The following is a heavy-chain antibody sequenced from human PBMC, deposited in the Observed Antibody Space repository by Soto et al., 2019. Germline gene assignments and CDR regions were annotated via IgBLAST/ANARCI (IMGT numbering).Heavy chain of an antibody. J-gene: IGHJ4*02. V-gene: IGHV1-2*04. Sequence: QVQLVQSGAEVKKPGASVKVSCKASRYTFTGYYMHWVRQAPGQGLEWMGWINPNSGGTNYAQKFQGWVTMTRDTSISTAYMELSRLRSDDTAVYYCARDLGASVGPTFDYWGQGTLVTVSS. CDR2: INPNSGGT. CDR1: RYTFTGYY. D-gene: IGHD1-26*01. CDR3: ARDLGASVGPTFDY.